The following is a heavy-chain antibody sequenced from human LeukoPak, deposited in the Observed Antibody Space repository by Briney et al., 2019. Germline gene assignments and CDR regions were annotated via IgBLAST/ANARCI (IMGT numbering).Heavy chain of an antibody. CDR2: INRNGNT. Sequence: KPSETLSLTCAISDEPFSGYYWGWIRQPPGEGLELIGEINRNGNTDYNPSLKSRVSMSIDTSKNQFSLKLISVTAADTAVYYCARLVPERFFQLNPEGYYDYWGQGTLVTVSS. CDR1: DEPFSGYY. J-gene: IGHJ4*02. V-gene: IGHV4-34*01. D-gene: IGHD3-3*01. CDR3: ARLVPERFFQLNPEGYYDY.